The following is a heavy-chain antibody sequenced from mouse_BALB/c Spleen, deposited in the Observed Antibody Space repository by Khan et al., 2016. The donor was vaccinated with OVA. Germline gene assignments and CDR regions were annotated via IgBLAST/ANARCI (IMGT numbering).Heavy chain of an antibody. Sequence: VQLKESGPDLVKPSQSLSLTCTVTGYSITSGYSWHWIRQFPGNKLELMGYIYYSGSINYNPSLKSRISIPRDTSENLFFLQLNSVAAEDSATYECARDGNYIDYWGQGTSVTVSS. D-gene: IGHD2-1*01. CDR1: GYSITSGYS. J-gene: IGHJ4*01. V-gene: IGHV3-1*02. CDR3: ARDGNYIDY. CDR2: IYYSGSI.